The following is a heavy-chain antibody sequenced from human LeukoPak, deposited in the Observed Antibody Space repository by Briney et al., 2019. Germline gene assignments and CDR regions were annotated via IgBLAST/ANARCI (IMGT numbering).Heavy chain of an antibody. CDR1: GFTFNNYW. CDR3: ARGGPPLYSGYDLGY. V-gene: IGHV3-74*01. J-gene: IGHJ4*02. Sequence: GGSLRLSCAASGFTFNNYWMHWVRQAPGKGLVWVSLINSDGSNTNYADSVKGRFTISRDNAKNTLYLQMNSLRAEDTAVYYCARGGPPLYSGYDLGYWGQGTLVTVSS. D-gene: IGHD5-12*01. CDR2: INSDGSNT.